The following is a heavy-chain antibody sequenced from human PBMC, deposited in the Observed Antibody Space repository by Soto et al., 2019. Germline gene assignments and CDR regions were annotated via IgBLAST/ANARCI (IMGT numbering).Heavy chain of an antibody. CDR3: ARAYCGGDCPPNAFDI. V-gene: IGHV1-69*12. CDR2: IIPIFGTA. J-gene: IGHJ3*02. Sequence: QVQLVQSGAEVKKPGSSVKVSCKASGGTFSSYAISWVRQAPGQGLEWMGGIIPIFGTANYAQKFQGRVTITADEATSTAYMELSSLRSEDTAVYYCARAYCGGDCPPNAFDIWGQGTMVTVSS. D-gene: IGHD2-21*02. CDR1: GGTFSSYA.